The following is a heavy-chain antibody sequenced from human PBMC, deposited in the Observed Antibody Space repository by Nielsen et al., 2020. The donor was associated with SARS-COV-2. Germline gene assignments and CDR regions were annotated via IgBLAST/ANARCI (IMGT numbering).Heavy chain of an antibody. Sequence: SETLSLTCTVSGGSISSYYWSWIRQPPGKGLEWIGYIYYSGSTNYNPSLKSRVTISVDTSKNQFSLKLSSVTAADTAVYYCARIYSYADRDWFDPWGQGTLVTVSS. D-gene: IGHD5-18*01. CDR3: ARIYSYADRDWFDP. V-gene: IGHV4-59*13. CDR2: IYYSGST. J-gene: IGHJ5*02. CDR1: GGSISSYY.